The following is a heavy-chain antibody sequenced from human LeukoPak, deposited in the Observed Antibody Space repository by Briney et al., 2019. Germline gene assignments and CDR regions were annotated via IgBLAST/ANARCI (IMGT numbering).Heavy chain of an antibody. Sequence: SETLSLTCTVSGGSISSSSYYWGWIRQPPGKGLEWIGSIYYSGSTYYNPSLKSRVTISVDTSKNQFSLKLSSVTAADTAVYYCARLRRLFCSGGSSYSGWDFDYWGQGTLVTVSS. CDR3: ARLRRLFCSGGSSYSGWDFDY. CDR1: GGSISSSSYY. J-gene: IGHJ4*02. D-gene: IGHD2-15*01. V-gene: IGHV4-39*01. CDR2: IYYSGST.